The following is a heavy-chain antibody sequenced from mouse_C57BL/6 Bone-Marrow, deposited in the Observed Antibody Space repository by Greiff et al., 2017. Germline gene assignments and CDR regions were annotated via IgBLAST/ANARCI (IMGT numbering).Heavy chain of an antibody. V-gene: IGHV1-61*01. CDR3: ARSDAGGWLLHFDY. CDR1: GYTFTSYW. Sequence: VQLQQPGAELVRPGSSVKLSCKASGYTFTSYWMDWVKQRPGQGLEWIGNIYPSDSETHYNQKFKDKATLTVDKSSSTAYMQLSSLTSEDSAVYYWARSDAGGWLLHFDYWGKGTTLTVSS. J-gene: IGHJ2*01. D-gene: IGHD2-3*01. CDR2: IYPSDSET.